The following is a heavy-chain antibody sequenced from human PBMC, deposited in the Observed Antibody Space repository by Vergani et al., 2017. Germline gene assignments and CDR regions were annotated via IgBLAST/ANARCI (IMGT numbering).Heavy chain of an antibody. J-gene: IGHJ6*02. CDR1: GFTFSSYG. D-gene: IGHD4-17*01. CDR3: AKDRRFTVNNGMDV. CDR2: IWYDGSNK. V-gene: IGHV3-33*06. Sequence: QVQLVESGGGVVQPGRSLRLSCAASGFTFSSYGMHWVRQAPGKGLEWVAVIWYDGSNKYYADSVKGRFTISRDNSKNTLYLQMNSLRAEDTAVYYCAKDRRFTVNNGMDVWGQGTTVTVS.